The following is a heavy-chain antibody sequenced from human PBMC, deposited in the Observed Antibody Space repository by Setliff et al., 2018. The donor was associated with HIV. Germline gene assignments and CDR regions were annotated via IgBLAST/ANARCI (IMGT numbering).Heavy chain of an antibody. CDR3: ARADGSGTYYLYYYYGMDV. Sequence: LSLTCTVSGGSISSSSYYWGWIRQPPGKGLEWIGSIYYSGSTYYNPSLKSRVAISVDTSKNQFSLKLTSVTAADTAVYFCARADGSGTYYLYYYYGMDVWGQGTTVTVSS. CDR1: GGSISSSSYY. J-gene: IGHJ6*02. CDR2: IYYSGST. V-gene: IGHV4-39*07. D-gene: IGHD3-10*01.